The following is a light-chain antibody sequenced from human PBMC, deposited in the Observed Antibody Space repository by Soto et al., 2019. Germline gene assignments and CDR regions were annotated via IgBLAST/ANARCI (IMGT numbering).Light chain of an antibody. J-gene: IGKJ5*01. CDR2: GAF. CDR1: PSVTNY. V-gene: IGKV3-11*01. CDR3: QQRNIWPPVT. Sequence: EIVFTLSPCTLSLYTGERATLSCRASPSVTNYLAWYQQKPGQPPRLLIYGAFNRAAGIPARFSGSGSGTDFTLTISSLEPEDSAVYYCQQRNIWPPVTFGQRARLENK.